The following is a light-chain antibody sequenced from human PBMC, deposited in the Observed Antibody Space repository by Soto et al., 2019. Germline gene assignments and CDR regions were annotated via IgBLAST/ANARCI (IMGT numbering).Light chain of an antibody. CDR1: QGIGNY. J-gene: IGKJ4*01. CDR2: TSS. V-gene: IGKV1-27*01. CDR3: QKYNAAPLT. Sequence: DIQMTQSPSSLAASVGYIVTITCRASQGIGNYLAWYQQKPGKVPKLLIYTSSTLQSGVPSRFSGSGSGTDFTLTISSLQPEDVATYYCQKYNAAPLTFGGGTKVDIK.